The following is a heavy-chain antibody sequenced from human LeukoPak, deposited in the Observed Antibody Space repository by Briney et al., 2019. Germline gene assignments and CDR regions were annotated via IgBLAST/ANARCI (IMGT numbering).Heavy chain of an antibody. V-gene: IGHV4-34*01. CDR1: GGSFSNYY. CDR2: INHSGST. J-gene: IGHJ4*02. D-gene: IGHD3-22*01. CDR3: ARGRDSSGYYYDLDY. Sequence: SETLSLTCAVYGGSFSNYYWSWIRQPPGKGLEWIGEINHSGSTNYNPSLKSRVTISVDTSKNQFSLKLSSVTAADTAVYYCARGRDSSGYYYDLDYWGQGTLVTVSS.